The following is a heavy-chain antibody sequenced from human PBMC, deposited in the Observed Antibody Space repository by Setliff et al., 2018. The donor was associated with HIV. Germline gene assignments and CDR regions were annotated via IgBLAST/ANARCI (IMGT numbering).Heavy chain of an antibody. Sequence: SETLSLTCTVSGVSTSSSSYYWGWIRQPPGKGLEWIGYVYYSGSTYYNPSLKSRLTISVDTSKNHFSLRLSSVTAADTAVYYCVRQGAVTGHSFDYWGHGTLVTVSS. CDR2: VYYSGST. CDR3: VRQGAVTGHSFDY. J-gene: IGHJ4*01. CDR1: GVSTSSSSYY. D-gene: IGHD6-19*01. V-gene: IGHV4-39*01.